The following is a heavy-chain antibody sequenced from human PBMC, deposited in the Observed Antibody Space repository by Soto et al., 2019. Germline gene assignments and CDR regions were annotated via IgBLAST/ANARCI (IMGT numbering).Heavy chain of an antibody. CDR1: GGSISRSNYY. Sequence: QLQLRESAPGLVKPSETLTLTCTITGGSISRSNYYWARTRNSPGKGLGWIGSAYYNGFTYYNPFLNSRVTISGDMSRNQFSLMVATVTGADTVGCFWARMGVFWSGPGEVVPWGQGTLVSVSS. J-gene: IGHJ5*02. CDR3: ARMGVFWSGPGEVVP. D-gene: IGHD3-3*01. CDR2: AYYNGFT. V-gene: IGHV4-39*01.